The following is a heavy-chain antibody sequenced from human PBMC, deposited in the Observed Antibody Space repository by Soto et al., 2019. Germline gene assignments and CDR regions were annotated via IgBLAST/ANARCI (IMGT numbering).Heavy chain of an antibody. D-gene: IGHD6-13*01. V-gene: IGHV3-23*01. Sequence: PGGSLRLSCPVSGLTFNNYAMTWVRQTPGKGLECVSGIGGSGGSTYDADSVKGRFTISRDNAKDTLYLQMNDLRAEDSALYHCTRGPRATSAGTSAHWGQGTLVTVSS. J-gene: IGHJ4*02. CDR2: IGGSGGST. CDR3: TRGPRATSAGTSAH. CDR1: GLTFNNYA.